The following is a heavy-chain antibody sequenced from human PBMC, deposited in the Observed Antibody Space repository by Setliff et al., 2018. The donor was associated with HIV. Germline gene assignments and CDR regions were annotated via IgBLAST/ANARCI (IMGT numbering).Heavy chain of an antibody. CDR1: GYTFTGYY. D-gene: IGHD6-13*01. CDR3: ARGFRFRGIAAAAAFDY. J-gene: IGHJ4*02. CDR2: INPNSGGT. V-gene: IGHV1-2*02. Sequence: ASVKVSCKASGYTFTGYYMHWVRQAPGQGLEWMGWINPNSGGTNYAQKFQGRVAMTRDTSISTAYMELSRLRSDDTAVYYCARGFRFRGIAAAAAFDYWGQGTLVTVSS.